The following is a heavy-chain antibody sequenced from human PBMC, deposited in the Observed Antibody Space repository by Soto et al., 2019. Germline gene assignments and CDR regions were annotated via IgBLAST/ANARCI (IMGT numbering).Heavy chain of an antibody. CDR1: GFTVSSKY. V-gene: IGHV3-53*01. J-gene: IGHJ4*02. D-gene: IGHD6-19*01. CDR3: VQTTGWPGFDF. Sequence: EVQLVESGGGLIQPGXSLRLSCAASGFTVSSKYMTWVRQAPGKGLEWVSVIYGGGTTYYADSVKGRFTISRDNSKNPLYLQVNSLRAEDTAVYYCVQTTGWPGFDFWGQGTLVTVSS. CDR2: IYGGGTT.